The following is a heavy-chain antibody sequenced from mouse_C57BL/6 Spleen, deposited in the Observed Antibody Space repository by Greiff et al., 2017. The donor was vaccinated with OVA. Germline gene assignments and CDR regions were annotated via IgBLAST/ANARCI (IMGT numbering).Heavy chain of an antibody. CDR2: IDPSDSYT. CDR3: ARRGYLYYFDY. CDR1: GYTFTSYW. V-gene: IGHV1-69*01. D-gene: IGHD2-2*01. Sequence: VQLKQPGAELVMPGASVKLSCKASGYTFTSYWMHWVKQRPGQGLEWIGEIDPSDSYTNYNQKFKGKSALTVDKSSSTAYMQLSSLTSEDSAVYYCARRGYLYYFDYWGQGTTLTVSS. J-gene: IGHJ2*01.